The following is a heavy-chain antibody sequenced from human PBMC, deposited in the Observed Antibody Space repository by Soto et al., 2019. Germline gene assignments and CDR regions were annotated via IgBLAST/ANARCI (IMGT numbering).Heavy chain of an antibody. J-gene: IGHJ6*02. Sequence: TLSLTCTVSGGSISSGGYYWSWILQHPGKGLEWIGYIYYSGSTYYNPSLKSRVTISVDTSKNQFSLKLSSVTAADTAVYYCARDSKLELRPYYYYGMDVWGQGTTVTVSS. CDR2: IYYSGST. D-gene: IGHD1-7*01. V-gene: IGHV4-31*03. CDR1: GGSISSGGYY. CDR3: ARDSKLELRPYYYYGMDV.